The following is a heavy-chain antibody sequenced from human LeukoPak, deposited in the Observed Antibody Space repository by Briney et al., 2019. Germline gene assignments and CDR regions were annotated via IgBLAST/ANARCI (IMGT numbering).Heavy chain of an antibody. CDR3: AKDVGNYDSSGYPDY. D-gene: IGHD3-22*01. CDR2: IYYSGST. CDR1: GGSISSYY. J-gene: IGHJ4*02. Sequence: SETLSLTCTVSGGSISSYYWSWIRQPPGKGLEWIGYIYYSGSTNYNPSLKSRVTISVDTSKNQFSLKLSSVTAADTAVYYCAKDVGNYDSSGYPDYWGQGTLVTVSS. V-gene: IGHV4-59*12.